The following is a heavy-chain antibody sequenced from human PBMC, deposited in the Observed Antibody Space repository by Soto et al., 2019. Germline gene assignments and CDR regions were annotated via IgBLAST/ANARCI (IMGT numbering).Heavy chain of an antibody. J-gene: IGHJ6*02. CDR2: IYTSASI. CDR3: ARDREAGYNFYYGMDV. V-gene: IGHV4-4*07. D-gene: IGHD6-19*01. CDR1: GADINTYS. Sequence: SGTLSLTCSVSGADINTYSWTWIRQPAGKGLEWIGRIYTSASINYNPSLKGRVTLSVDTSTNQVSLRLASVTAADTAIYYCARDREAGYNFYYGMDVWGQGTTVTAP.